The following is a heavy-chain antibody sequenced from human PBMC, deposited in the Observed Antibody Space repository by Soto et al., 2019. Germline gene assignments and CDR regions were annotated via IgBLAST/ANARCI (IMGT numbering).Heavy chain of an antibody. Sequence: GASVKVSCKASGYTFTSYYMHWVRQAPGRGLEWMGIINPSGGSTSYAQKFQGRVTMTRDTSTSTVYMELSSLRSEDTAVYYCATNLVGATGLYYYYGMDVWGQGTTVTVSS. D-gene: IGHD1-26*01. CDR3: ATNLVGATGLYYYYGMDV. J-gene: IGHJ6*02. CDR1: GYTFTSYY. CDR2: INPSGGST. V-gene: IGHV1-46*01.